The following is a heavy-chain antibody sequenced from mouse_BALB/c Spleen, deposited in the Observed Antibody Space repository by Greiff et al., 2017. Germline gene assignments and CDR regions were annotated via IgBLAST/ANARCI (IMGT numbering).Heavy chain of an antibody. D-gene: IGHD1-1*01. Sequence: EVQLVESGGGLVKPGGSLKLSCAASGFTFSSYAMSWVRQTPEKRLEWVASISSGGSTYYPDSVKGRFTISRDNARNILYLQMSSLRSEDTAMYYCARGDGSSWGQGTLVTVSA. CDR1: GFTFSSYA. J-gene: IGHJ3*01. CDR2: ISSGGST. CDR3: ARGDGSS. V-gene: IGHV5-6-5*01.